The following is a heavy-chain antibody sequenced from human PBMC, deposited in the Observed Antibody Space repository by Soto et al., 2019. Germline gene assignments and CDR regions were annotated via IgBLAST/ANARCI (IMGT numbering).Heavy chain of an antibody. CDR1: GYTFTSYG. Sequence: ASVKVSCKASGYTFTSYGISWVRQAPGQGLEWMGWISAYNGNTNYAQKLQGRVTMTTDTSTSTAYMELRSLRSDDTAVYYCARDLRGYYDSSGPLDYWGQGTLGTSPQ. J-gene: IGHJ4*02. D-gene: IGHD3-22*01. CDR3: ARDLRGYYDSSGPLDY. CDR2: ISAYNGNT. V-gene: IGHV1-18*04.